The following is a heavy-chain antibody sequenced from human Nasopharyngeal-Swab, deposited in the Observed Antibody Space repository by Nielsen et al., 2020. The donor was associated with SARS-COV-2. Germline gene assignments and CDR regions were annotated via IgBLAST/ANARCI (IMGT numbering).Heavy chain of an antibody. CDR1: GYTLTGFS. CDR2: FDPEDGET. D-gene: IGHD3-10*01. J-gene: IGHJ5*02. Sequence: ASVKVSCKVSGYTLTGFSMHWVRQAPGQGLEWMGGFDPEDGETIYAQKFQGRVTMTEDTSTDTAYMELSRLRSEDTAVYYCATTVHYGSESYYNSQHNWFDPWGQGTLVTVSS. CDR3: ATTVHYGSESYYNSQHNWFDP. V-gene: IGHV1-24*01.